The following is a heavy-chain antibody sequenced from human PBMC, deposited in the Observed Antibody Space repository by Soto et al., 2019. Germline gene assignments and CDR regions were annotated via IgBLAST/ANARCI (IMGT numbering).Heavy chain of an antibody. CDR3: SIPISSQGSSYAKHV. D-gene: IGHD6-13*01. V-gene: IGHV3-23*01. CDR1: GFTFSSYA. CDR2: ISGSGGNT. J-gene: IGHJ6*02. Sequence: GGSLRLSCAASGFTFSSYAMSWVRQAPGKGLEWVSAISGSGGNTYYTDSVKGRFTISRDNSKNTLYLQMSSLRAEDTAVYYCSIPISSQGSSYAKHVCGQGTTVTVSS.